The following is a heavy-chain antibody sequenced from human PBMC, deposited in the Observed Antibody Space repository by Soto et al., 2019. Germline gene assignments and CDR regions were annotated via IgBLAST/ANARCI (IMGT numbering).Heavy chain of an antibody. CDR3: ARNLYDFWSGYCGPRGDYYYGMDV. Sequence: PSETLSLTCFVSGGSVSSGSYYWSWIRQPPGKGLEWIGYIYYSGSTNYNPSLKSRVTISVDTSKNQFSLKLSSVTAADTAVYYCARNLYDFWSGYCGPRGDYYYGMDVRGQGTMVTVSS. V-gene: IGHV4-61*01. D-gene: IGHD3-3*01. J-gene: IGHJ6*02. CDR2: IYYSGST. CDR1: GGSVSSGSYY.